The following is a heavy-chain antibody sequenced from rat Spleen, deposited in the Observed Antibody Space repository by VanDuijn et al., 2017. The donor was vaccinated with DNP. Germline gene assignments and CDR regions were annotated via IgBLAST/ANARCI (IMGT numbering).Heavy chain of an antibody. V-gene: IGHV5-22*01. D-gene: IGHD1-9*01. CDR3: ASHTYYGYDYFVY. CDR1: GFTFSAYY. CDR2: IGSPAYAP. Sequence: EVQLVESGGGLVQPGRSLKLSCAASGFTFSAYYMAWVRQAPAKGLEWVAYIGSPAYAPYYGDSVKGRFTISRDNAEGTLNLQMNSLRSEDTATYYCASHTYYGYDYFVYWGQGVMVTVSS. J-gene: IGHJ2*01.